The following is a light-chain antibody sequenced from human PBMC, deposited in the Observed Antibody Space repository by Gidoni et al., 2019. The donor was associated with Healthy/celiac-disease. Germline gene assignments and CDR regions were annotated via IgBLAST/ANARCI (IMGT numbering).Light chain of an antibody. Sequence: DIQMPHSPSTLSTSVGDRVTITCRASQSISSWLAWYQQKPGKAPKLLIYDASSLESGVPSRFSGSGSGTEFTLTISSLQPDDFATYYCQQYNSYHSTFGQGTKVEIK. CDR2: DAS. CDR3: QQYNSYHST. J-gene: IGKJ1*01. V-gene: IGKV1-5*01. CDR1: QSISSW.